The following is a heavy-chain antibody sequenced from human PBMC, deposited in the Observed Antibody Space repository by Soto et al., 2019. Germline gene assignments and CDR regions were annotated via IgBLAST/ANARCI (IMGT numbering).Heavy chain of an antibody. D-gene: IGHD1-26*01. CDR1: GDTSTKHS. Sequence: ASVKVSCKASGDTSTKHSISWVRQAPGQGLEWMGGIIPVPGTPNYEEKFQGRVTITADKSTDTTYMEVSSLTYEDTAVYYCAKYSGNYPDAFDVWGQGTLVTVSS. CDR2: IIPVPGTP. V-gene: IGHV1-69*10. CDR3: AKYSGNYPDAFDV. J-gene: IGHJ3*01.